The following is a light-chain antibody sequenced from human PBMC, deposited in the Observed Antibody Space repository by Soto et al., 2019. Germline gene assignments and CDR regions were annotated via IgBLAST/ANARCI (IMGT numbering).Light chain of an antibody. V-gene: IGKV2-28*01. CDR1: PSLQHNNGNTV. Sequence: EIVMTQSPLSLTVTPGEPASISCKSSPSLQHNNGNTVLDWYMQKPGQSPQLLIYLASRRAPGAPDRVSGSGSGPDFTLTISTVEAEDAAIYYCMQALQTPRTFGQGTKLDI. J-gene: IGKJ1*01. CDR3: MQALQTPRT. CDR2: LAS.